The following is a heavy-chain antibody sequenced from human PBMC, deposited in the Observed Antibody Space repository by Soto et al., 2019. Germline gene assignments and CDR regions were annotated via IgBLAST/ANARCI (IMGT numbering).Heavy chain of an antibody. J-gene: IGHJ6*02. Sequence: PGVSLRLSCAASGFTFSSYAMSWVCQAQGKGLEWVSAISGSGGSTYYADSVKGRFTISRDNSKNTLYLQMNSLRAEDTAVYYCAKSARDHWPTSADVWGQGTTVTVSS. CDR2: ISGSGGST. CDR3: AKSARDHWPTSADV. D-gene: IGHD5-18*01. V-gene: IGHV3-23*01. CDR1: GFTFSSYA.